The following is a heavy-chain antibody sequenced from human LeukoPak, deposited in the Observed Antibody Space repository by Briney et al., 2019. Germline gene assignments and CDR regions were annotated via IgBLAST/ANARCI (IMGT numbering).Heavy chain of an antibody. CDR1: GGTFSSYA. D-gene: IGHD2-15*01. CDR2: IIPIFGTA. Sequence: GASVKVSCKASGGTFSSYAISWVRQAPGQGLEWMGGIIPIFGTANYAQKFQGRVTITADKSTSTAYMELSSLRSEDTAVYYCARDCSGGSCYQRRGFDYWGQGILVTVSS. J-gene: IGHJ4*02. CDR3: ARDCSGGSCYQRRGFDY. V-gene: IGHV1-69*06.